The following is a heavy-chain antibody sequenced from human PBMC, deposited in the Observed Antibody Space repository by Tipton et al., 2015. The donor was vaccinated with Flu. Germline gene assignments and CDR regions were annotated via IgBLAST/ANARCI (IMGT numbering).Heavy chain of an antibody. D-gene: IGHD4-11*01. V-gene: IGHV4-59*08. CDR1: GGSITSYY. CDR2: IFPTGTT. J-gene: IGHJ5*02. Sequence: TLSLTCTVSGGSITSYYWSWIRQPPGKGLEWIGYIFPTGTTYHKPSLKSRVTISINTSKNQLSLKVFSVTAADTAVYYCARRDYSNYVSDPKNWFDPWGQGILVTVSS. CDR3: ARRDYSNYVSDPKNWFDP.